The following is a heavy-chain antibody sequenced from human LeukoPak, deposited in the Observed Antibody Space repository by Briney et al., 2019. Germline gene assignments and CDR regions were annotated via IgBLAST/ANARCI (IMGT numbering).Heavy chain of an antibody. CDR1: GFIFSSYG. V-gene: IGHV3-30*02. Sequence: GGSLRLSCAASGFIFSSYGMHWVRQAPGKGLEWVAFIRYDGSNKYYADSVKGRFTISRDNSKNTLYLQMNSLRAEDTAVYYCAKEGGSGSYYPDAFDIWGQGTMVTVSS. J-gene: IGHJ3*02. CDR2: IRYDGSNK. CDR3: AKEGGSGSYYPDAFDI. D-gene: IGHD3-10*01.